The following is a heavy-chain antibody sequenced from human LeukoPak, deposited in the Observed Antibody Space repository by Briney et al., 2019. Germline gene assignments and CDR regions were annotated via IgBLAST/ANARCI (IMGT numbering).Heavy chain of an antibody. CDR3: ARAIAARPEPDY. D-gene: IGHD6-6*01. Sequence: PGGSLRLSCAASGFTFSSYAMSWVRQAPGKGLEWVSAISGSGGSTYYADSVKGRFTISRDNSKNTLYLQMNSLRAEDTAVYYCARAIAARPEPDYWGQGTLVTVSS. CDR1: GFTFSSYA. V-gene: IGHV3-23*01. CDR2: ISGSGGST. J-gene: IGHJ4*02.